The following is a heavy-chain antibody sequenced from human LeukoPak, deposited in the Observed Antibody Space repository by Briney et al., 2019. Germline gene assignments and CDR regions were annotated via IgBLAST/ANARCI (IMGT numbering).Heavy chain of an antibody. CDR3: AKVRGIVATIYDAFDI. Sequence: GGSLRLSCAASGFTFSSYGMSWVRQAPGKGLEWVSAISGSGGSTYYADSVKGRFTISRDNSKNTLYLQMNSLRAEDTAVYYCAKVRGIVATIYDAFDIWGQGTMVTVSS. J-gene: IGHJ3*02. CDR1: GFTFSSYG. V-gene: IGHV3-23*01. CDR2: ISGSGGST. D-gene: IGHD5-12*01.